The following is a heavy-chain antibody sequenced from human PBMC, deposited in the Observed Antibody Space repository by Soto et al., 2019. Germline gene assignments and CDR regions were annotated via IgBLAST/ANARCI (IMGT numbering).Heavy chain of an antibody. Sequence: QVQLVQSGAEVMKPGSSVKVSCKASGGTFSSYAISWVRPAPGQGLEWMGGIIPIFGTANYAQKFQGRVTITADESTRTAFMELSSVRSEDTAVYYCARDGGTYYYDRSALNPLDYWGQGSLVTVSS. D-gene: IGHD3-22*01. CDR3: ARDGGTYYYDRSALNPLDY. CDR2: IIPIFGTA. V-gene: IGHV1-69*12. CDR1: GGTFSSYA. J-gene: IGHJ4*02.